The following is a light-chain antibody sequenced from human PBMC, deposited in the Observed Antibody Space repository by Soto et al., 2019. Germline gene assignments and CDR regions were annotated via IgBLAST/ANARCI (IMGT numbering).Light chain of an antibody. V-gene: IGLV2-8*01. CDR1: SSDVGAYNY. CDR3: SSYAGSNNPWV. CDR2: EVT. Sequence: QSALTQPPSAPGSPGQSVTISCTGTSSDVGAYNYVCWYQQHPGKAPKLIISEVTKRPSGVPDRFSGSKSGNTASLTVTGRQAEDEADYYCSSYAGSNNPWVFGGGTKVTVL. J-gene: IGLJ3*02.